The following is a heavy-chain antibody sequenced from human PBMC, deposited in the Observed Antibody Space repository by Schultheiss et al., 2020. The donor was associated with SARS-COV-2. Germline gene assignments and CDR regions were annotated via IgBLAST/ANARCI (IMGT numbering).Heavy chain of an antibody. CDR1: GGSFSGYY. CDR2: IYYSGST. J-gene: IGHJ4*02. Sequence: SETLSLTCAVYGGSFSGYYWSWIRQPPGKGLEWIGYIYYSGSTNYNPSLKSRVTISVDTSKNQFSLKLSSVTAADTAVYYCARVIGYSGSYGRNWGQGTLVTVSS. CDR3: ARVIGYSGSYGRN. D-gene: IGHD1-26*01. V-gene: IGHV4-34*11.